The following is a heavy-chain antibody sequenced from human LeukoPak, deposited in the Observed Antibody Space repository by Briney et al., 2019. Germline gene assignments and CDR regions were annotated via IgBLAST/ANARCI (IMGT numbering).Heavy chain of an antibody. Sequence: GGSLRLSCAASGFTFSSYEMNWGRQAPGKGLEWVSYISSIGSTIYYADSVKGRFTISRDNAKTSLYLQLNSLRAEDTAVYYCARELRDIVAKTFDYWGQGTLVTVSS. J-gene: IGHJ4*02. D-gene: IGHD5-12*01. CDR1: GFTFSSYE. CDR2: ISSIGSTI. CDR3: ARELRDIVAKTFDY. V-gene: IGHV3-48*03.